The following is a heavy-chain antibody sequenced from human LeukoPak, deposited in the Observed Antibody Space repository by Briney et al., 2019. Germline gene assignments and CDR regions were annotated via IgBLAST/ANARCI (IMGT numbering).Heavy chain of an antibody. J-gene: IGHJ4*02. CDR1: GFTFSSYW. D-gene: IGHD3-22*01. V-gene: IGHV3-74*01. CDR2: INTDGSST. Sequence: GGSLRLSCAASGFTFSSYWMHWVRQAPGKGLVWVSRINTDGSSTSYADSVKGRFTISRDNDKNTLYLQMNSLRAEDTAIYYCARESSALPFDYWGQGTLVTVSS. CDR3: ARESSALPFDY.